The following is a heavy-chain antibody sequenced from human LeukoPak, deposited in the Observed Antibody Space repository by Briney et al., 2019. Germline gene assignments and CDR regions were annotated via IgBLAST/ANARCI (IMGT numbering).Heavy chain of an antibody. CDR1: GGSISSYY. CDR3: ARDAQYGIPADPYWYFDL. D-gene: IGHD2-2*01. Sequence: PSETLSLTCTVSGGSISSYYWSWIRQPPGKGLEWIGYVYYSGSTNYNPSLKSRVTISVDTSKNQFSLKLSSVTAADTAVYYCARDAQYGIPADPYWYFDLWGRGTLVTVS. CDR2: VYYSGST. V-gene: IGHV4-59*01. J-gene: IGHJ2*01.